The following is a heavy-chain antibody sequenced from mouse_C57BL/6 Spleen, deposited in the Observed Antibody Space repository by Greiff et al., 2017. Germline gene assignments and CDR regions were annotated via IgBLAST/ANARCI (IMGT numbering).Heavy chain of an antibody. D-gene: IGHD1-1*01. Sequence: EVKVEESGPELVKPGDSVKISCKASGYSFTGYFMNWVMQSHGKSLERIGRINPYNGDTFYNQKFKGKATLTVDKSSSTAHMELRSLTSEDSAVYYGVYYGSSLPYWYFDVWGTGTTVTVSS. CDR1: GYSFTGYF. V-gene: IGHV1-20*01. J-gene: IGHJ1*03. CDR2: INPYNGDT. CDR3: VYYGSSLPYWYFDV.